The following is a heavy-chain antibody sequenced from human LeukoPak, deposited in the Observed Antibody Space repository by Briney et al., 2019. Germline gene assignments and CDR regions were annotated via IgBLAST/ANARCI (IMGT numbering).Heavy chain of an antibody. Sequence: SQTLSLTCGISGDSVSSNDAAWSWIRQSPSRSLEWLGRTFYRSKWYYDYAPSVRSRITINPDISKSQFSLQLDSVTPEDTAVYYCAREVAIVRGVGNWFDSWGPGILVTVSS. CDR3: AREVAIVRGVGNWFDS. CDR2: TFYRSKWYY. D-gene: IGHD3-10*01. CDR1: GDSVSSNDAA. J-gene: IGHJ5*01. V-gene: IGHV6-1*01.